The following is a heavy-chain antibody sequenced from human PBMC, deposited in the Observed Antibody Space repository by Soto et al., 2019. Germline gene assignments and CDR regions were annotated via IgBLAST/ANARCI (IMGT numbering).Heavy chain of an antibody. CDR1: GFSFSSYV. CDR3: AKDTYYDYIWGSSLSPQLYYFDY. J-gene: IGHJ4*02. CDR2: MSGSGGYT. Sequence: SLRLSCAASGFSFSSYVMAWVRQAPGKGLEWVPAMSGSGGYTYYPDYVKGRSTISRDNSENTLYLQMSSLRAEDTAVYYCAKDTYYDYIWGSSLSPQLYYFDYWGQGTLVTVSS. D-gene: IGHD3-16*01. V-gene: IGHV3-23*01.